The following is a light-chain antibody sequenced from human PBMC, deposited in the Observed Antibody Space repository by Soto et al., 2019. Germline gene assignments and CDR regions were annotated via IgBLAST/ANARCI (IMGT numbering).Light chain of an antibody. CDR1: SSDVGGYNY. J-gene: IGLJ1*01. Sequence: VLTQPASVSGSPGQSITISCTGTSSDVGGYNYVSWYQQHPGKAPKLMIYDVSNRPSGVSNRFSGSKSGNTASLTISGLQAEDEADYYCSSYTSSSTLYVFGTGTKVTVL. CDR3: SSYTSSSTLYV. CDR2: DVS. V-gene: IGLV2-14*01.